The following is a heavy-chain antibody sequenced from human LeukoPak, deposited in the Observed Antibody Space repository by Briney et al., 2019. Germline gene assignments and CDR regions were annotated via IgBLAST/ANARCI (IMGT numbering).Heavy chain of an antibody. CDR1: GASIRSDY. D-gene: IGHD3-10*01. CDR3: AREARGVISGFDY. J-gene: IGHJ4*02. CDR2: IYTSGST. V-gene: IGHV4-4*07. Sequence: SETLSLTCTVSGASIRSDYWSWIRQPAGKGLEWIGRIYTSGSTNYNPSLKSRVTMSVDTSKKQFSLKPSSVTAADTAVYYCAREARGVISGFDYWGQGTLVTVSS.